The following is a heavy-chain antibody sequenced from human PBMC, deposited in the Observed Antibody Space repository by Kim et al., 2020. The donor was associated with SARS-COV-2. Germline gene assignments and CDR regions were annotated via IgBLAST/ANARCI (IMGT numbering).Heavy chain of an antibody. V-gene: IGHV3-9*01. CDR3: AKAYYYDSSGYPTHFDY. CDR1: GFTFDDYA. CDR2: ISWNSGSI. J-gene: IGHJ4*02. D-gene: IGHD3-22*01. Sequence: GGSLRLSCAASGFTFDDYAMHWVRQAPGKGLEWVSGISWNSGSIGYADSVKGRFTISRDNAKNSLYLQMNSLRAEDTALYYCAKAYYYDSSGYPTHFDYWGQGTLVTVSS.